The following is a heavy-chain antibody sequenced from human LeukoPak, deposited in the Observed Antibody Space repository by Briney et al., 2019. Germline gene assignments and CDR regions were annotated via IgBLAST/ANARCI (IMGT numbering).Heavy chain of an antibody. CDR2: ISWNSGST. V-gene: IGHV3-9*01. CDR3: AKDGKKRDYYGMDV. Sequence: GGSLRLSCAASGFTFDDYAMHWVRQAPGKGLEWVSGISWNSGSTGYGDSVKGRFTISRDNAKNSLYLQMSSLRAEDTALYYCAKDGKKRDYYGMDVWGQGTTVTVSS. J-gene: IGHJ6*02. CDR1: GFTFDDYA.